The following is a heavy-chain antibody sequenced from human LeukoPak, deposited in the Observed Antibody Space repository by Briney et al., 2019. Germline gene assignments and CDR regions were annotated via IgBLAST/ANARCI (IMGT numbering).Heavy chain of an antibody. J-gene: IGHJ4*02. CDR1: GFTFSTYT. CDR3: VKDNPLDY. V-gene: IGHV3-30*02. CDR2: IRHDGNKK. Sequence: GGSLRLSCAPSGFTFSTYTIHWVRQAPGKGLDWVAFIRHDGNKKLYADSVKGRFTISRDNSKNTLYLYVNSLRPDDSAVYYCVKDNPLDYWGQGTLVIVSS.